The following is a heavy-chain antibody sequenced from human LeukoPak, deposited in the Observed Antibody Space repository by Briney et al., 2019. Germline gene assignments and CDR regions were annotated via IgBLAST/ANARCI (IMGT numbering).Heavy chain of an antibody. CDR1: GFTFSNYS. J-gene: IGHJ5*02. CDR3: ARGGSIAVKNWFDP. V-gene: IGHV3-21*01. CDR2: ISSNSKYI. Sequence: GGSLRLSCAASGFTFSNYSMNWVRQAPGKWLEWVSSISSNSKYIYYADSVKGRFTSSRDNAKNSLYLQMNSLRAEDTAVYYCARGGSIAVKNWFDPWGQGTLVTVSS. D-gene: IGHD6-19*01.